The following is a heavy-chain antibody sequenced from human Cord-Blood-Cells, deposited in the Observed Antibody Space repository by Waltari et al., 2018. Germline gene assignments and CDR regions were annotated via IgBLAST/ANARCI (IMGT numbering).Heavy chain of an antibody. CDR2: IYYSVST. CDR1: GGSISSYY. Sequence: QVQLQESGPGLVKTSETLSLTCTVTGGSISSYYWRWIRQSPGKGLEWIGYIYYSVSTNYNPPLKSRVTISVDTSKNRLSRKLSAVPAADTAVYYCARGRYYYDSSGLFDYWGQGTLVTVSS. CDR3: ARGRYYYDSSGLFDY. D-gene: IGHD3-22*01. J-gene: IGHJ4*02. V-gene: IGHV4-59*01.